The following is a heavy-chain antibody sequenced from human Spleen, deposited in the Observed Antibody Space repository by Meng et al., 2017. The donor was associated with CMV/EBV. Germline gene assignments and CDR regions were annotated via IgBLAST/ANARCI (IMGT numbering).Heavy chain of an antibody. CDR1: TDYY. CDR3: ARGGYCSAASCFRTRRLDS. Sequence: TDYYIHWLRQAPGQGLEWMGWMKPSNGDTTYAHNFQGRVTMTRDRSINTAYMDLIRLTSDDTAVYYCARGGYCSAASCFRTRRLDSWGQGTLVTVSS. CDR2: MKPSNGDT. J-gene: IGHJ4*02. V-gene: IGHV1-2*02. D-gene: IGHD2-2*01.